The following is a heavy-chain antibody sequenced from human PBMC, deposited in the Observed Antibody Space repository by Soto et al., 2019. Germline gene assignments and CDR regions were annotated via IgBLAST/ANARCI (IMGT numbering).Heavy chain of an antibody. V-gene: IGHV4-31*03. J-gene: IGHJ6*02. CDR1: GGSISSGGYY. D-gene: IGHD2-21*01. CDR3: AASCVGCGGFNYYGMDV. CDR2: IYYSGST. Sequence: QVQLQESGPGLVKPSQTLSLTCTVSGGSISSGGYYWSWIRQHPGKGLEWIGYIYYSGSTYYNPSLTSRVTISVDTSKKQFPLKLSSVTAADTAVYYCAASCVGCGGFNYYGMDVWGQGTTVTVSS.